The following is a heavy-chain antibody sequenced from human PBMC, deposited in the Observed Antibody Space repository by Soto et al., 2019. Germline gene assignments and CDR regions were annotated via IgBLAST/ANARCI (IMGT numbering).Heavy chain of an antibody. CDR1: GFTFSSYG. CDR3: AKALSPSQQVSDY. J-gene: IGHJ4*02. V-gene: IGHV3-30*18. D-gene: IGHD6-13*01. CDR2: ISYDGSNK. Sequence: QVQLVESGGGVVQPGRSLRLSCAASGFTFSSYGMHWVRQAPGKGLEWVAVISYDGSNKYYADSVKGRFTISRDNSKNTLYLQMNSLRAEDTAVYYCAKALSPSQQVSDYWGQGTLVTVSS.